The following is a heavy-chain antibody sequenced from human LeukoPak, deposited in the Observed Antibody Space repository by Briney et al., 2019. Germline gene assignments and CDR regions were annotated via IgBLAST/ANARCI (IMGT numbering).Heavy chain of an antibody. CDR1: GFVFRNYF. D-gene: IGHD5-24*01. Sequence: GGSLRLSCAASGFVFRNYFMSWVRQAPGKGLEWVASIKNDGSEKYYVDSVKGRFTISRDNAKNSLYLQMNSLRAEDTAVYYCARDSSLMALDYWGQGTLVTVSS. CDR2: IKNDGSEK. J-gene: IGHJ4*02. V-gene: IGHV3-7*03. CDR3: ARDSSLMALDY.